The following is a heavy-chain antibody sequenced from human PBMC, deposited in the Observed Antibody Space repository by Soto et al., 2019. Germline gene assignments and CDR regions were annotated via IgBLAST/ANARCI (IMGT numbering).Heavy chain of an antibody. Sequence: QVQLVESGGGVVQPGRSLRLSCAASGFTFGSYAMHWVRQAPGKGLEWVAVISYDGSNKYYADSVKGRFTISRDNSKNTLYLQMNSLRAEDTAVYYCARDQQLVHIDYWGQGTLVTVSS. CDR3: ARDQQLVHIDY. D-gene: IGHD6-13*01. J-gene: IGHJ4*02. CDR2: ISYDGSNK. V-gene: IGHV3-30-3*01. CDR1: GFTFGSYA.